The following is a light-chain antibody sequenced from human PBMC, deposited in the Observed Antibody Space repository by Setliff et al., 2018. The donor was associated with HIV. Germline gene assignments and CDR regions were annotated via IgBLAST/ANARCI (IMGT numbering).Light chain of an antibody. CDR2: DVS. J-gene: IGLJ1*01. Sequence: QSALTQPASVSGSPGQSITISCTGTSSDIGGFNYVSWYQLHPGKAPKLMIFDVSLRPSGVSNRFSGSKSGNTASLTISGLRAEDEADYFCNSYRSGSPYVFGTGTKV. CDR1: SSDIGGFNY. CDR3: NSYRSGSPYV. V-gene: IGLV2-14*01.